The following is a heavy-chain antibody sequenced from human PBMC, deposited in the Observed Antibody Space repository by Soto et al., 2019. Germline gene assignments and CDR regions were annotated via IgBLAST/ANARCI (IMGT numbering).Heavy chain of an antibody. CDR1: GFTFSSYG. CDR3: AKDFRGAASTLYYYYYGMDV. D-gene: IGHD6-13*01. Sequence: LRLSCAASGFTFSSYGMHWVRQAPGKGLEWVAVISYDGSNKYYADSVKGRFTISRDNSKNTLYLQMNSLRAEDTAVYYCAKDFRGAASTLYYYYYGMDVWGQGTTVTVSS. V-gene: IGHV3-30*18. CDR2: ISYDGSNK. J-gene: IGHJ6*02.